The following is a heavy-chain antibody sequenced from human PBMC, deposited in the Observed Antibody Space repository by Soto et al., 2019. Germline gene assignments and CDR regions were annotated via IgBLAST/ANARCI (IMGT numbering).Heavy chain of an antibody. Sequence: QVQLVESGGGVVQPGRSLRLSCAASGFTFSSYSMHWVRQAPGKGLEWVAVMSSDGSNKYYADSVKGRFTISRDNSKKTVYLQMNSLRAEDTAVYYCARDVGYCSSNSCYFYGMDVWGQGTTVTV. CDR3: ARDVGYCSSNSCYFYGMDV. V-gene: IGHV3-30-3*01. CDR1: GFTFSSYS. J-gene: IGHJ6*02. D-gene: IGHD2-2*01. CDR2: MSSDGSNK.